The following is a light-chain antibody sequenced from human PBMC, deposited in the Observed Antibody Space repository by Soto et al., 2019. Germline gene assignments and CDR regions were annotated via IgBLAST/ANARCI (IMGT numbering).Light chain of an antibody. CDR3: QTWGTGIVV. J-gene: IGLJ2*01. CDR1: SGHSTYA. Sequence: QPVLTQLPSASASLGASVKLTCTLSSGHSTYAIAWLQQQPEKGPRSLMKLNSDGSHSKGDGIPDRFSGSSSGAERYLTISSLQSEDEADYYCQTWGTGIVVFGGGTKLTVL. V-gene: IGLV4-69*01. CDR2: LNSDGSH.